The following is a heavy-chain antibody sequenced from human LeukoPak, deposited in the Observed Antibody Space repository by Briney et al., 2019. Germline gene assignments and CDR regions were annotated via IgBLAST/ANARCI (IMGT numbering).Heavy chain of an antibody. CDR3: ARKYYGSGSYYMDV. D-gene: IGHD3-10*01. V-gene: IGHV3-48*04. CDR2: ISGSSSTI. CDR1: GFTFSNYG. J-gene: IGHJ6*03. Sequence: GGSLRLSCAASGFTFSNYGMKWVRQAPGKGLEWISFISGSSSTIYDADSVKGRFTVPRDNAKNALYLQMNSLRAEDTAVYYCARKYYGSGSYYMDVWGKGTTVTVSS.